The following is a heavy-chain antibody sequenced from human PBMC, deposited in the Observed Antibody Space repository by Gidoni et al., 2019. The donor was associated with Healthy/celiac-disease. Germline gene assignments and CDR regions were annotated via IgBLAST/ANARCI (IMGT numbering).Heavy chain of an antibody. CDR2: ISSSSSYI. D-gene: IGHD3-22*01. CDR1: GCPFISYS. Sequence: EVQLVESGGGLVKPGGSLRLSCAAPGCPFISYSMNCVRQAPGKGLEWVSYISSSSSYIYYANSVKGRFTNSRDNAKNSLYLQMNSLRAEVTAVYYCAMSTDSRGYLDYWGQGTLVTVSS. J-gene: IGHJ4*02. CDR3: AMSTDSRGYLDY. V-gene: IGHV3-21*01.